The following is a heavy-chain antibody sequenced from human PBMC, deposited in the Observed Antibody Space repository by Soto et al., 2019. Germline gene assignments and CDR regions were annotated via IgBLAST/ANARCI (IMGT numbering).Heavy chain of an antibody. V-gene: IGHV1-46*03. D-gene: IGHD2-15*01. Sequence: ASVKVSCKAPGYTFTSYYMHWVRQAPGQGLEWMGIINPSGGSTSYAQKYQGRVTMTRDTSTSTVYMELSSLRSEDTAVYYFARASRPDIVVVVAATSWAFDIWGQGTMVTVSS. CDR3: ARASRPDIVVVVAATSWAFDI. CDR2: INPSGGST. J-gene: IGHJ3*02. CDR1: GYTFTSYY.